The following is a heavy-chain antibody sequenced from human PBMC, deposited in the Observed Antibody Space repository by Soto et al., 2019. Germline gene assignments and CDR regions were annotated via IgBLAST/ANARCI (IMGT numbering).Heavy chain of an antibody. CDR1: GFSFSRFN. CDR3: ERDGGLIAAKNAMDV. D-gene: IGHD2-15*01. Sequence: PGGSLRLSCEASGFSFSRFNMNWVRQAPGKGLEWVAYISSSGVTKYYTDSVKGRFTISRDNANNSLSLQVNSLRDEDTAVYYCERDGGLIAAKNAMDVWGQGTTVTVSS. CDR2: ISSSGVTK. V-gene: IGHV3-48*02. J-gene: IGHJ6*02.